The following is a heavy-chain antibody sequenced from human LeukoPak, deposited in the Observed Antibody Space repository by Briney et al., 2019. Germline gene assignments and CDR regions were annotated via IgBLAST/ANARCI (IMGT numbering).Heavy chain of an antibody. CDR2: ISSSSSTI. J-gene: IGHJ6*02. CDR3: ARDFSLVDYYGMDV. V-gene: IGHV3-48*04. CDR1: GFTFSSYS. D-gene: IGHD2-8*02. Sequence: GGSLRLSCAASGFTFSSYSMNWVRQAPGKGLEWVSYISSSSSTIYYADSVKGRFTISRDNAKNSLYLQMNSLRVEDTAVYYCARDFSLVDYYGMDVWGQGTTVTVSS.